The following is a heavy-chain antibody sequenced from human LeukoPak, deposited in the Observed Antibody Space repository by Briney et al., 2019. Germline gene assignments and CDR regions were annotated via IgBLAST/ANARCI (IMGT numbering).Heavy chain of an antibody. CDR2: IYATGST. V-gene: IGHV4-61*02. D-gene: IGHD4-11*01. CDR1: GGSISSGGHY. Sequence: PSETLSLTCTVSGGSISSGGHYWSWIRQPAGKGLEYLGRIYATGSTNYNPSLRSRVTISADTSMNHFSLKLSSVTAADTAVYYCARLSRVITTLYRPPPDDAFDIWGQGTMVTVSS. J-gene: IGHJ3*02. CDR3: ARLSRVITTLYRPPPDDAFDI.